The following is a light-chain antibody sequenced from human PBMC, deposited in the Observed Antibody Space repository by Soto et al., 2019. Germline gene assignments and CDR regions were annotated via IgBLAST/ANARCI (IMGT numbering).Light chain of an antibody. V-gene: IGKV3-11*01. CDR3: QQRSNWIT. J-gene: IGKJ5*01. CDR1: QSVSSS. CDR2: DAS. Sequence: EIVLTQSPATLSLSLGDRATLSCRASQSVSSSLAWYQQKPGQAPRLLIYDASNRATGIPARFSGSGSGTDFTLTISSLEPEDFAVYYCQQRSNWITFGQGTRLEIE.